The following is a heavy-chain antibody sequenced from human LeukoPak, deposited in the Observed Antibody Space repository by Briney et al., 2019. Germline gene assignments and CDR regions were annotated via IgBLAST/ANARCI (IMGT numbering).Heavy chain of an antibody. V-gene: IGHV4-59*01. CDR2: IYYSGST. D-gene: IGHD1-26*01. CDR1: GGSISSYY. J-gene: IGHJ4*02. Sequence: PSETLSLTCTVSGGSISSYYWSWIRQPPGKGLEWIGYIYYSGSTNYNPSPKSRVTISVDTSKNQFSLKLSSVTAADTAVYYCARDHSGSYSFDYWGQGTLVTVSS. CDR3: ARDHSGSYSFDY.